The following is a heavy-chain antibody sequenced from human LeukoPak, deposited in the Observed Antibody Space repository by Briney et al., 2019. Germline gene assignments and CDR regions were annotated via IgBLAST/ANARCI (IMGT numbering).Heavy chain of an antibody. Sequence: GGSLRLSCEGSGFTFNNYWMHWVRQGPGKGLVWVSRINSDGTSTTYAASVKGRFTISRDNAKNMLYLQMNSLRAEDTAVYYCARGTLEHCSGASCYPLDSWGQGTLVTVSS. CDR3: ARGTLEHCSGASCYPLDS. J-gene: IGHJ5*01. CDR2: INSDGTST. D-gene: IGHD2-15*01. V-gene: IGHV3-74*01. CDR1: GFTFNNYW.